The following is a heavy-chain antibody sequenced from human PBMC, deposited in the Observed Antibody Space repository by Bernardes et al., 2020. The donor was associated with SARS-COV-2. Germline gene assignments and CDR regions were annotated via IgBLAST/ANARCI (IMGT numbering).Heavy chain of an antibody. J-gene: IGHJ5*02. D-gene: IGHD1-1*01. CDR1: GGSVSSSSYF. Sequence: SDTLSLTCSVSGGSVSSSSYFWDWIRQPPGKGLEWIGNIYYRGRTFYNPSLKSRVTISIDTSKKQFSLRLNSVTAADTAVYYCARHYTGGPVPTTWGQGTMVTVSS. CDR3: ARHYTGGPVPTT. V-gene: IGHV4-39*01. CDR2: IYYRGRT.